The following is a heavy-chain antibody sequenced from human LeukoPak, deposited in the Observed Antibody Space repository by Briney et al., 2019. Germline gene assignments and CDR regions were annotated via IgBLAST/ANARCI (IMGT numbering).Heavy chain of an antibody. CDR3: AKGRGLVLDWYFDL. CDR1: GFTFDDYA. V-gene: IGHV3-9*03. D-gene: IGHD6-19*01. CDR2: ISWNSGGI. J-gene: IGHJ2*01. Sequence: PGRSLRLSCAASGFTFDDYAMHWVRQAPGKGLEWVSGISWNSGGIGYADSVKGRFTISRDNAKNSLYLQMNSLRAEDMASYYCAKGRGLVLDWYFDLWGRGTLVTVSS.